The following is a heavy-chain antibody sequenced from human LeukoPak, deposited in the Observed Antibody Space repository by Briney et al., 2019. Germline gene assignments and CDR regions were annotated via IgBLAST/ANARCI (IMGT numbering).Heavy chain of an antibody. D-gene: IGHD1-14*01. CDR3: ARGSPDGDWFYP. CDR1: GYTFTSYD. V-gene: IGHV1-8*01. Sequence: ASVKVSCKASGYTFTSYDINWVRQATGQGLEWMGWMNPNSGNTGYAQKFQGRVTMTRNTSISTAYMELSSLRSEDTAVYYCARGSPDGDWFYPWGQGTLVTVSS. CDR2: MNPNSGNT. J-gene: IGHJ5*02.